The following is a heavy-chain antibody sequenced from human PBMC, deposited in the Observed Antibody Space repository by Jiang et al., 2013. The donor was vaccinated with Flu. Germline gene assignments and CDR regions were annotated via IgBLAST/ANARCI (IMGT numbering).Heavy chain of an antibody. J-gene: IGHJ5*02. Sequence: LLKPSETLSLTCGVSGGSISSHYWSWIRQPPGKGLEWIGYIYYSGSTNYNPSLKSRVTISVDTSKNQFSLKLSSVTAADTAVYYCATVPSSSWKTGTWWFDPWGQGTLVTVSS. V-gene: IGHV4-59*11. CDR2: IYYSGST. CDR1: GGSISSHY. D-gene: IGHD6-13*01. CDR3: ATVPSSSWKTGTWWFDP.